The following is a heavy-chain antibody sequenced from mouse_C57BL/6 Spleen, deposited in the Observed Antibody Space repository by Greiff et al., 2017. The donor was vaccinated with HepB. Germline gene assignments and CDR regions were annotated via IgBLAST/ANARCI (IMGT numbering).Heavy chain of an antibody. CDR2: IHPNSGST. D-gene: IGHD4-1*01. V-gene: IGHV1-64*01. CDR3: ARGGTGSYFDY. CDR1: GYTFTSYW. Sequence: QVQLQQPGAELVKPGASVKLSCKASGYTFTSYWMHWVKQRPGQGLEWIGMIHPNSGSTNYNEKFKSKATLTVDKSSSTAYMQLSSLTSEGSAVYYCARGGTGSYFDYWGQGTTLTVSS. J-gene: IGHJ2*01.